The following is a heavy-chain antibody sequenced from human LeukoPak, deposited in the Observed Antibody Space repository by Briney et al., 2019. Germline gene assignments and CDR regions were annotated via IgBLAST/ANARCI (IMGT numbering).Heavy chain of an antibody. CDR3: ARDGPRIVGATKYAFDI. CDR2: IYTSGST. D-gene: IGHD1-26*01. Sequence: KPSETLSLTCTVSGGSISSYYWSWIRQPAGKGLEWIGRIYTSGSTNYNPSLKSRVTMSVDTSKNQFSLKLSSVTAADTAVYYCARDGPRIVGATKYAFDIWGQGTMVTVSS. J-gene: IGHJ3*02. CDR1: GGSISSYY. V-gene: IGHV4-4*07.